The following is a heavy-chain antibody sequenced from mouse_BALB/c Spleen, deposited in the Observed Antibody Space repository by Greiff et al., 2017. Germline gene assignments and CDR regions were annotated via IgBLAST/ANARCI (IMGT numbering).Heavy chain of an antibody. CDR1: GFTFSSYA. CDR3: ARGRDYGSPFDY. J-gene: IGHJ2*01. V-gene: IGHV5-6-5*01. CDR2: ISSGGST. Sequence: DVKLVESGGGLVKPGGSLKLSCAASGFTFSSYAMSWVRQTPEKRLEWVASISSGGSTYYPDSVKGRFTITRDNARNILYLQMSSLRSEDTAMYYYARGRDYGSPFDYWGQGTTLTVSS. D-gene: IGHD1-1*01.